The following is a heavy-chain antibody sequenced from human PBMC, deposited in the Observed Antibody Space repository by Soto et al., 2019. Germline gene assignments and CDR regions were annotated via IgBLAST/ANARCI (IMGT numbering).Heavy chain of an antibody. Sequence: QVQLVESGGGVVQPGRSLRLSCAASGFTFSSYGMHWVRQAPGKGLEWVAVISYDGSNKYYADSVKGRLTISRDNSKNTLYLQMNSLRAEDTAVYYCAKAGGGRVKSIAAHANYWGQGTLVTVSS. D-gene: IGHD6-6*01. CDR3: AKAGGGRVKSIAAHANY. CDR2: ISYDGSNK. CDR1: GFTFSSYG. V-gene: IGHV3-30*18. J-gene: IGHJ4*02.